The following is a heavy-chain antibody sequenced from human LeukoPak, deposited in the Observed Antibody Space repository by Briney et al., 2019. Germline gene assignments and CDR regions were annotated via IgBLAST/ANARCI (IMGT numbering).Heavy chain of an antibody. CDR1: GFTFSSYG. CDR2: ISNDGSNK. J-gene: IGHJ4*02. D-gene: IGHD4-17*01. V-gene: IGHV3-30*18. Sequence: GRSLRLSCAASGFTFSSYGIYWVRQAPGKGLEWVAVISNDGSNKYYEDSVKGRFTISRDNSKNTVYLQMNSLRPDDTAVYYCAKEGRYGDYFDYWGQGTLVTVSS. CDR3: AKEGRYGDYFDY.